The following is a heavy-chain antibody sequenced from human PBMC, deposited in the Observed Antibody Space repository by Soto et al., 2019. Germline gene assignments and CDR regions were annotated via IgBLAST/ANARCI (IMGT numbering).Heavy chain of an antibody. CDR1: GFTFSSYW. CDR2: IKQDGSEK. Sequence: EVQLVESGGGLVQPGGSLRLSCAASGFTFSSYWMSWVRQAPGKGLEWVANIKQDGSEKYYVDSVKGRFTISRDNAKXXLYLQMNSLRAEDTAVYYCARSFTTVTTRAYGMDVWGQGTTVTVSS. J-gene: IGHJ6*02. D-gene: IGHD4-17*01. CDR3: ARSFTTVTTRAYGMDV. V-gene: IGHV3-7*01.